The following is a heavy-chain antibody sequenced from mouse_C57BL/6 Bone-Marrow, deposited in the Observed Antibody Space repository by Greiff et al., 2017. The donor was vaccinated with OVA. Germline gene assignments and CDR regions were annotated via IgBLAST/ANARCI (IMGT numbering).Heavy chain of an antibody. V-gene: IGHV2-2*01. J-gene: IGHJ4*01. Sequence: VKLQESGPGLVQPSQSLSITCTVSGFSLTSYGVHWVRQSPGKGLEWLGVIWSGGSTDYNAAFISRLSISKDNSKSQVFFKMNSLQADDTAIYYCARKEGYYYGRYYYAMDYWGQGTSVTVSS. CDR2: IWSGGST. D-gene: IGHD1-1*01. CDR3: ARKEGYYYGRYYYAMDY. CDR1: GFSLTSYG.